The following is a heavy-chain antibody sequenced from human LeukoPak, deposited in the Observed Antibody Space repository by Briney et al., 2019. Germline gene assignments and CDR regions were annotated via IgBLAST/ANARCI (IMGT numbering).Heavy chain of an antibody. V-gene: IGHV3-30-3*01. D-gene: IGHD6-19*01. CDR2: ISYDGSHK. Sequence: GGSLRLSCAASGFTFSSYAMHWVRQAPGKGLEWVAVISYDGSHKYYADSVKGRFTISSDNSKNTLYLQMNSLRAEGASVYYCAIDRVTAVAGTGILDYWGQGTLVTVSS. J-gene: IGHJ4*02. CDR1: GFTFSSYA. CDR3: AIDRVTAVAGTGILDY.